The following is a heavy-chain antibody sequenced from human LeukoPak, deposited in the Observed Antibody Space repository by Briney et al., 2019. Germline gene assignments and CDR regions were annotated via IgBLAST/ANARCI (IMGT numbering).Heavy chain of an antibody. CDR1: GGSISSGSYY. J-gene: IGHJ4*02. CDR3: ARDKYYYDSSGYYYFDY. V-gene: IGHV4-61*02. D-gene: IGHD3-22*01. CDR2: IYTSGST. Sequence: PSQTLSLTCTVSGGSISSGSYYWSWIRQPAGKGLEWIGRIYTSGSTNYNPSLKSRVTISVDTSKNQFSLKLSSVTAADTAVYYCARDKYYYDSSGYYYFDYWGQGTLVTVSS.